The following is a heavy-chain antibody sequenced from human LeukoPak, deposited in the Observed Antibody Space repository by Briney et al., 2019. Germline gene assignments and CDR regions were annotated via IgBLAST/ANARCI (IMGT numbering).Heavy chain of an antibody. D-gene: IGHD2-15*01. CDR2: IYYAGNT. CDR1: GGSIITSDYF. J-gene: IGHJ5*02. V-gene: IGHV4-39*02. Sequence: PSETLSLTCTVSGGSIITSDYFWAWIRQPPGQGLEWIGSIYYAGNTYYNPSLKSRVTMSVDTSKNHFSLNLNSVTAADTAVYYCASLHAGFCSGGACYQFDPWGQGTLVTVSS. CDR3: ASLHAGFCSGGACYQFDP.